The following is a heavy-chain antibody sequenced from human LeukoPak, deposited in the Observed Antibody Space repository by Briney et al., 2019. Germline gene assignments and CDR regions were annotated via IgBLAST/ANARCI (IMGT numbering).Heavy chain of an antibody. J-gene: IGHJ3*02. CDR2: IYYSGST. CDR1: GGSVSSASYY. D-gene: IGHD6-19*01. Sequence: SETLSLTCTVSGGSVSSASYYWSWIRQPPGKGLEWIGYIYYSGSTNYNPSLKSRVTISVDTSKNQFSLKLSSVTAADTVVYYCARVPSSGWYGAFDIWGQGTVVTVSS. CDR3: ARVPSSGWYGAFDI. V-gene: IGHV4-61*01.